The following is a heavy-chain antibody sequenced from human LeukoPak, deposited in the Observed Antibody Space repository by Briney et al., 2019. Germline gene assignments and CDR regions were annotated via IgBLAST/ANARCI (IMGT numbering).Heavy chain of an antibody. CDR1: GFTVSSNY. CDR2: IYSDGST. V-gene: IGHV3-53*01. D-gene: IGHD6-19*01. J-gene: IGHJ4*02. Sequence: GSLRLSCAASGFTVSSNYMSWVRPAPGKGLEWVSIIYSDGSTYYADSVKGRFTISRDNSKNTLYVQMNSLRAEDTAVYYCAAYSSGWYRGGHYFDYWGQGTLVTVSS. CDR3: AAYSSGWYRGGHYFDY.